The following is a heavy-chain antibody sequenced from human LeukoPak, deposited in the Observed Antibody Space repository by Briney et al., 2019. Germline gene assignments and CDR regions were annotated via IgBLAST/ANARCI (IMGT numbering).Heavy chain of an antibody. D-gene: IGHD6-13*01. CDR1: GYTFTSYG. V-gene: IGHV1-18*01. J-gene: IGHJ6*03. Sequence: GASVKVSCKASGYTFTSYGISWVRQAPGQGLEGMGWISAYNGNTNYAQKLQGRVIMTTDTSTRTADMEPKNLRSDDTAVYYCARLFTRYSSSWSSLGIYYYYYMDVWGKGTTVTISS. CDR3: ARLFTRYSSSWSSLGIYYYYYMDV. CDR2: ISAYNGNT.